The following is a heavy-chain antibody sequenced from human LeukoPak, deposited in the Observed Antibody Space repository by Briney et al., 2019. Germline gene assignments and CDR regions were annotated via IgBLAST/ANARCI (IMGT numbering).Heavy chain of an antibody. CDR1: GFTFSSCE. D-gene: IGHD3-22*01. V-gene: IGHV3-48*03. Sequence: GGSLRLSCAASGFTFSSCEMNWVRQAPGKGLEWVSYISSSGSNIYYADSVKGRFTISRDNDKNSLYLQMNSLRAEDTAVYYCAPYHHYDSSGYYSDWFDPWGQRTLVTVSS. CDR2: ISSSGSNI. J-gene: IGHJ5*02. CDR3: APYHHYDSSGYYSDWFDP.